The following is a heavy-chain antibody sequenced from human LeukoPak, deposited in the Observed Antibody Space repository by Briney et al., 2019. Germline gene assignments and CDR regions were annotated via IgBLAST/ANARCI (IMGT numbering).Heavy chain of an antibody. V-gene: IGHV1-18*01. CDR1: GYTFTSYG. D-gene: IGHD6-13*01. CDR3: AKAHDCVAAAGMSDD. CDR2: ISAYNGNT. J-gene: IGHJ4*02. Sequence: ASVKVSCKASGYTFTSYGINWVRQAPGQGLEWMGWISAYNGNTNYAQKVQGRVTMTTDTSTSTAYMELRSLRSDDTAVYYCAKAHDCVAAAGMSDDWGQGTLVTVSS.